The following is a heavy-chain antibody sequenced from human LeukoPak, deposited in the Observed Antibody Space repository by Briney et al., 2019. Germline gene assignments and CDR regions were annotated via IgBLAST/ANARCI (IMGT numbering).Heavy chain of an antibody. CDR2: ISGSGGST. J-gene: IGHJ6*03. Sequence: GGSLRLSCAASGPTFSSYAMSWVRQAPGKGLEWVSAISGSGGSTYYADSVKGRFTISRDNAKNSLYLQMNSLRAEDTAVYYCARSPVGWFGELVDYYYYMDVWGKGTTVTISS. V-gene: IGHV3-23*01. CDR1: GPTFSSYA. D-gene: IGHD3-10*01. CDR3: ARSPVGWFGELVDYYYYMDV.